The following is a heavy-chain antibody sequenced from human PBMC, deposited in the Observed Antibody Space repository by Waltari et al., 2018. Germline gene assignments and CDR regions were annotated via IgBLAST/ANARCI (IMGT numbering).Heavy chain of an antibody. J-gene: IGHJ3*02. CDR3: ASRIAVAGTGGAFDI. CDR1: GGSISSSSYY. Sequence: QLQLQESGPGLVKPSETLSLTCTVSGGSISSSSYYWGWIRQPPGKGLEWIGSIYYSGSTYYNPSLKSRVTISVDTSKNQFSRKLSSVTAADTAVYYCASRIAVAGTGGAFDIWGQGTMVTVSS. CDR2: IYYSGST. V-gene: IGHV4-39*07. D-gene: IGHD6-19*01.